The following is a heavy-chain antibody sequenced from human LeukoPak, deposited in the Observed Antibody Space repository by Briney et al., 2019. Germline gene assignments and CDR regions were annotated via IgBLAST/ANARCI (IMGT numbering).Heavy chain of an antibody. CDR1: GYTFTDYY. V-gene: IGHV1/OR15-3*02. D-gene: IGHD2-21*02. Sequence: ASVKVSCKASGYTFTDYYMHWVRQAPGQGLEWMGWINAGNGNTKYSQKFQGRVTITRDTSASTAYMELSSLRSEDTAVYYCARAYCGGDCYSSYYYGMDVWGKGTTVTVSS. J-gene: IGHJ6*04. CDR3: ARAYCGGDCYSSYYYGMDV. CDR2: INAGNGNT.